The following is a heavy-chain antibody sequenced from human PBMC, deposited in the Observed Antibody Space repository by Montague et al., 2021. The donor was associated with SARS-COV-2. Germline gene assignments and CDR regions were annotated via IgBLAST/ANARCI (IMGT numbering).Heavy chain of an antibody. J-gene: IGHJ4*02. CDR1: GGSISSSNW. Sequence: SETLSLTCAVSGGSISSSNWWSWVRHPPGKRLEWIGVIHHSGNTNYNPSLQSRFTISVDKSKNQFSLRLSSVTAADTAVYYYTSSSSLGAHRFWGQGTLVTVSS. CDR3: TSSSSLGAHRF. V-gene: IGHV4-4*02. CDR2: IHHSGNT. D-gene: IGHD3-16*01.